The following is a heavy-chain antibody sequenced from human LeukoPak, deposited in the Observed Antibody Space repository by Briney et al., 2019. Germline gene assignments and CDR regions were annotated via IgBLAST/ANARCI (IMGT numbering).Heavy chain of an antibody. CDR3: AREGGGRPRWFDP. V-gene: IGHV4-39*07. CDR2: IYYSGST. CDR1: GGSISSSSYY. J-gene: IGHJ5*02. D-gene: IGHD2-15*01. Sequence: SETLSLTCTVSGGSISSSSYYWGWIRQPPGKGLEWIGSIYYSGSTYYNPSLKSRVTISVDTSKNQFSLKLSSVTAADTAVYYCAREGGGRPRWFDPWGQGTLVTVSS.